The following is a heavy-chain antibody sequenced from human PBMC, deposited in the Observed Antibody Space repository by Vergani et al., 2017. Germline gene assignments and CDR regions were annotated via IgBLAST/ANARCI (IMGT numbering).Heavy chain of an antibody. CDR1: GFTFSSYS. CDR2: ISSSSSYI. CDR3: MRGSGAAAADY. D-gene: IGHD6-13*01. J-gene: IGHJ4*02. V-gene: IGHV3-21*01. Sequence: EVQLVESGGGLVTPGGSLRLSCAASGFTFSSYSMNLVRQVPRKGLEWVSSISSSSSYIYYADSVKGRFTISRDNAKNSLYLQMNSLRAEDTAVYYCMRGSGAAAADYWGQGTLVTVSS.